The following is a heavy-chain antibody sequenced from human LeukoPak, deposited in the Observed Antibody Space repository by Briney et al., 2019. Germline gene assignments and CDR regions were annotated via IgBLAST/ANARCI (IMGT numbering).Heavy chain of an antibody. CDR3: ARALNYYGSGP. Sequence: SETLSLTCTVSGGSISSSSYYWGWIRQPPGKGLEWIGSIYYSGSTYYNPSLKSRVTISVDTSKNQFSLKLSSVTAADTAVYYCARALNYYGSGPWGQGTLVTVSS. CDR1: GGSISSSSYY. J-gene: IGHJ4*02. D-gene: IGHD3-10*01. CDR2: IYYSGST. V-gene: IGHV4-39*07.